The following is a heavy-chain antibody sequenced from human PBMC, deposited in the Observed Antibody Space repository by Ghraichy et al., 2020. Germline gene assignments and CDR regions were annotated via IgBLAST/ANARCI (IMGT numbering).Heavy chain of an antibody. CDR3: ATYCSSTSCYNYYYGMDV. Sequence: LSLTCAASGFTFSSYSMNWVRQAPGKGLEWVSYISSSSSTIYYADSVKGRFTISRDNAKNSLYLQMNSLRDEDTAVYYCATYCSSTSCYNYYYGMDVWGQGTTVTVSS. J-gene: IGHJ6*02. D-gene: IGHD2-2*02. CDR2: ISSSSSTI. CDR1: GFTFSSYS. V-gene: IGHV3-48*02.